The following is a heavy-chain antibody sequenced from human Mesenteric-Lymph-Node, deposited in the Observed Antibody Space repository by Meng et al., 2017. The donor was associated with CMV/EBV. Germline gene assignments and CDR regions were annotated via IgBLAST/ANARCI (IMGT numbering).Heavy chain of an antibody. Sequence: GGSLRLSCAASGFTFSSYALHWVRQAPGKGLEWVAFIPYDGSDKYSADSVKGRFTISRDNSKNTLYLQMNSLSSEDTAVYYCTKDGGSGWLASYYFDYWGQGTLVTVSS. CDR3: TKDGGSGWLASYYFDY. D-gene: IGHD5-24*01. V-gene: IGHV3-30*02. CDR2: IPYDGSDK. CDR1: GFTFSSYA. J-gene: IGHJ4*02.